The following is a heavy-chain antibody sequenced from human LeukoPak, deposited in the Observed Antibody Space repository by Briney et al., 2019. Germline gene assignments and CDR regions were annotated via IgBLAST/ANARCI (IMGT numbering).Heavy chain of an antibody. CDR1: GFTFSSSA. V-gene: IGHV3-23*01. D-gene: IGHD4-17*01. CDR3: ARDGKLQKSYGDLDY. Sequence: PGGSLRLSCAASGFTFSSSAMSWVRQAPGRGLEWVSSISGSGSGGSTYYADSVKGRFTISRDNSKNTLYLQMGSLRAEDMAVYYCARDGKLQKSYGDLDYWGQGTLVTVSS. CDR2: ISGSGSGGST. J-gene: IGHJ4*02.